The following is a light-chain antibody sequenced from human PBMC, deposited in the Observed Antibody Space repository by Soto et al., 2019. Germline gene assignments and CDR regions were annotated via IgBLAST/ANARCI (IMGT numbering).Light chain of an antibody. CDR1: QSVSSN. J-gene: IGKJ1*01. CDR2: GAS. CDR3: QQYNNWPQT. V-gene: IGKV3-15*01. Sequence: ELGMTQSPSSLSVSPVERSTLSFIASQSVSSNLAWYQQKPGQAPMLLIYGASTRATGIPARFSGSGSGTEFTLTISSLQSEDFAVYYCQQYNNWPQTFGQGTKVDIK.